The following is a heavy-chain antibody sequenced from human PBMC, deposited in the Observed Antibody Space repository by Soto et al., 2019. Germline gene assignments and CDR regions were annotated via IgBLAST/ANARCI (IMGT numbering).Heavy chain of an antibody. Sequence: QVQLVQSGAEVKKPGASVKVSCKASGYPFSSYGITWVRQAPGQGLERMGWISAYNGNTNYAQKLQDRVTMTTDSSTSTAYIELRSLNSDDTAVYYCARDYNRFALESWYFDYWGQGTLVTVSS. V-gene: IGHV1-18*01. J-gene: IGHJ4*02. CDR1: GYPFSSYG. CDR3: ARDYNRFALESWYFDY. CDR2: ISAYNGNT. D-gene: IGHD3-10*01.